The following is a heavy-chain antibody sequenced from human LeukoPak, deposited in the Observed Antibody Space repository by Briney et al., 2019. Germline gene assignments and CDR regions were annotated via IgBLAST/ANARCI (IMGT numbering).Heavy chain of an antibody. J-gene: IGHJ3*02. CDR2: ISYDGSNK. CDR1: GFTFSSYG. Sequence: PGRSLRLSCAASGFTFSSYGMHWVRQAPGKGLEWVAVISYDGSNKYYADSVKGRFTISRDNSRNTLYLQMNSLRAEDTAVYYCARDKVEWVVEGFGAFDIWGQGTMVTVSS. V-gene: IGHV3-30*03. CDR3: ARDKVEWVVEGFGAFDI. D-gene: IGHD3-3*01.